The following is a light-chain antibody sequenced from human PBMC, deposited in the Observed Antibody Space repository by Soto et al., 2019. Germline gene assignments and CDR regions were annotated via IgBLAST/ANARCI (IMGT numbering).Light chain of an antibody. V-gene: IGLV6-57*04. J-gene: IGLJ2*01. Sequence: NFMLTQPHSVSESPGKTVTISCTRSSGSIASNHVQWYQQRPGSAPTTVIYKNNQRPSGVPDRFSGSIDSSSNSASLTISGLKIEDEADYFCQSYDSNNVVFGGGTKLTVL. CDR1: SGSIASNH. CDR3: QSYDSNNVV. CDR2: KNN.